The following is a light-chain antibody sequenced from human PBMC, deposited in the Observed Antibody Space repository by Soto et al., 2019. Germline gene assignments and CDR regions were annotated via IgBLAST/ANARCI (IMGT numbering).Light chain of an antibody. J-gene: IGLJ3*02. V-gene: IGLV3-21*04. CDR3: QVWDSSSGHPG. Sequence: SYELTQPPSVSEAPGKTASITCGGNNIGSYSIHWYQQKPGQAPVLVIYYNTDRPSGIPERFSGSNSGNTATLTISRVEAVDEADYYCQVWDSSSGHPGFGGGTKLTVL. CDR2: YNT. CDR1: NIGSYS.